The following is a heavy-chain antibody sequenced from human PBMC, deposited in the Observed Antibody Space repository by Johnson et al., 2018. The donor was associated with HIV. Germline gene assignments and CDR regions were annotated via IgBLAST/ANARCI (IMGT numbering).Heavy chain of an antibody. CDR2: IGTAGDT. D-gene: IGHD3-10*01. CDR1: GFTFSSYG. CDR3: VRASWFGAFDI. V-gene: IGHV3-13*01. Sequence: VQLVESGGGVVQPGGSLRLSCAASGFTFSSYGMHWVRQATGKGLEWVSAIGTAGDTYYPGSVKGRFTISRENAKNSLYLQMNNLRAGDSAVYYCVRASWFGAFDIWGQGTLVTVSS. J-gene: IGHJ3*02.